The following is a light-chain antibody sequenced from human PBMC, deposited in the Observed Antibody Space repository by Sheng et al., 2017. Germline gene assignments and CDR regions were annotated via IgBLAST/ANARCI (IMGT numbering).Light chain of an antibody. CDR3: QQRSNWPPRVT. Sequence: EIVMTQSPATLSLSPRERATLSCRASQYINNKLAWYQQKPGQAPRLLIFDASTRAAGVPVRFTGSGSGTEFTLTISNLEPEDFGVYYCQQRSNWPPRVTFGGGTKVEI. CDR1: QYINNK. V-gene: IGKV3-11*01. J-gene: IGKJ4*01. CDR2: DAS.